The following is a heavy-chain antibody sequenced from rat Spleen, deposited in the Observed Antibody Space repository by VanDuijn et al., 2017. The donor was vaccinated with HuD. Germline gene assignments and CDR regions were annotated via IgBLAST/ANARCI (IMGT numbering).Heavy chain of an antibody. J-gene: IGHJ4*01. Sequence: EVQLVESGGDLVQPGRSVRLSCAASGFTFSNFPMAWVRQAPTKGLEWVATISTRGGSTYYRDSVKGRFTISRDNAKGTLSLQMNILRSEDTASYYCGRHHYDGYYHGPVLGVMDAWGQGPSVTVSS. CDR1: GFTFSNFP. V-gene: IGHV5-46*01. CDR3: GRHHYDGYYHGPVLGVMDA. CDR2: ISTRGGST. D-gene: IGHD1-12*03.